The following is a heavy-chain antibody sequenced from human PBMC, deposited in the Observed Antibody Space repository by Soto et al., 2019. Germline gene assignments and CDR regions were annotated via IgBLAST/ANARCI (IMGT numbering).Heavy chain of an antibody. CDR3: ARDLVAAAGINWFDP. V-gene: IGHV1-69*13. CDR1: GGTFSSYA. Sequence: ASVKVSCKASGGTFSSYAISWVRQAPGQGLEWMGGIIPIFGTANYAQKFQGRVTITADESTSTAYMELSSLRSEDTAVYYCARDLVAAAGINWFDPWGQGTLVTVSS. D-gene: IGHD6-13*01. J-gene: IGHJ5*02. CDR2: IIPIFGTA.